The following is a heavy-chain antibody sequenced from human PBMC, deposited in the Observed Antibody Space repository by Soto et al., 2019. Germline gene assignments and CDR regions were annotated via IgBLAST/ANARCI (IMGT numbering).Heavy chain of an antibody. CDR3: AKAPPVAQDGDYFDY. CDR1: GFTFSSYA. D-gene: IGHD2-15*01. CDR2: TSDSGGNT. V-gene: IGHV3-23*01. Sequence: GGSLRLSCAASGFTFSSYAMSWVRQAPGKGLEWVSVTSDSGGNTYYADSVKGRFTISRDNSKNTLYLQMNSLRAEDTAVYYCAKAPPVAQDGDYFDYWGQGTLVTVSS. J-gene: IGHJ4*02.